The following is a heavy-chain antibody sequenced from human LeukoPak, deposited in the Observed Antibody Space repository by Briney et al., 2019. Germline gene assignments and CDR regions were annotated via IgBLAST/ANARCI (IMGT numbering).Heavy chain of an antibody. V-gene: IGHV1-46*01. J-gene: IGHJ4*02. D-gene: IGHD1-26*01. CDR1: GYTFTTYY. CDR3: AREESSGSYYFDY. CDR2: INTSGGSA. Sequence: ASVKVSCKASGYTFTTYYMHWVRQAPGQGLEWMGIINTSGGSASYAQKFQGRATTTRDTSTSTVYMELSSLRSEDTAVYYCAREESSGSYYFDYWGQGTLVTVSS.